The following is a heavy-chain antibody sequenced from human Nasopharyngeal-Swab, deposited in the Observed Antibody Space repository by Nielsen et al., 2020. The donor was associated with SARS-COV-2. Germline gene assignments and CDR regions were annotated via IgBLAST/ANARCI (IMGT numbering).Heavy chain of an antibody. Sequence: SVKVSCKASGFTFTSSAVQWVRQARGQRLEWIGWIVVGGGNTNYAQKFQERVTITRDMSTSTAYMELSSLRSEDTAVYYCAAGEYYDSSGYYEWGQGTLVTVSS. CDR2: IVVGGGNT. V-gene: IGHV1-58*01. CDR3: AAGEYYDSSGYYE. CDR1: GFTFTSSA. D-gene: IGHD3-22*01. J-gene: IGHJ4*02.